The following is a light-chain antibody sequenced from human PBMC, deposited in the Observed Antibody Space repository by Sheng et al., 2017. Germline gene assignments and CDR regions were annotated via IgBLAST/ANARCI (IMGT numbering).Light chain of an antibody. CDR2: DTS. CDR3: QQYNNWPLLT. J-gene: IGKJ4*01. CDR1: ERLTSY. Sequence: VVLTQSPATLSLSPGERATLSCRASERLTSYLAWYQQKPGQTPRLLIYDTSNRATGIPARFSGSGSRTDFTLTISSLQSEDFAVYYCQQYNNWPLLTFGGGTRVEIK. V-gene: IGKV3-11*01.